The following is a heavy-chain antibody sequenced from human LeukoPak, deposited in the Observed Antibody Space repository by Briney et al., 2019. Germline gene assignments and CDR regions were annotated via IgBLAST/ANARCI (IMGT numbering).Heavy chain of an antibody. CDR1: GYTFSSFD. CDR3: VRSVAGQGY. Sequence: ASVKVSCTASGYTFSSFDLNWVRQATGQGLEWMGWIYPNSDTTVSAQKFQGRLTLTRNTSTCTAYMELSSLTSDDTAVYYCVRSVAGQGYWGQGTLVTVSS. J-gene: IGHJ4*02. CDR2: IYPNSDTT. D-gene: IGHD6-19*01. V-gene: IGHV1-8*01.